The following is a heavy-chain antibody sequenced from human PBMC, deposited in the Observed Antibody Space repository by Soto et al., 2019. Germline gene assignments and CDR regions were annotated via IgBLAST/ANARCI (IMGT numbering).Heavy chain of an antibody. Sequence: PSETLSLTCTVSGGSISSGDYYWSWIRRPPGKGLEWIGYIYYSGSTYYNPSLKSRVTISVDTSKNQFSLKLSSVTAADTAVYYCAMYYYDSSGYSKRYYFDYWGQGTLVTVSS. J-gene: IGHJ4*02. V-gene: IGHV4-30-4*01. D-gene: IGHD3-22*01. CDR3: AMYYYDSSGYSKRYYFDY. CDR2: IYYSGST. CDR1: GGSISSGDYY.